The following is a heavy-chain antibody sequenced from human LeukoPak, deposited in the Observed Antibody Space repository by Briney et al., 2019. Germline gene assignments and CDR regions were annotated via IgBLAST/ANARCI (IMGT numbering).Heavy chain of an antibody. Sequence: SETLSLTCTVSGGSISSYYRSWIRQPPGKGLEWIGYIYYSGGTNYNPSLKSRVTISVDTSKNQFSLKLSSVTAADTAVYYCARLDYYDSSGYYVSWYFDLWGRGTLVTVSS. CDR3: ARLDYYDSSGYYVSWYFDL. D-gene: IGHD3-22*01. CDR1: GGSISSYY. J-gene: IGHJ2*01. V-gene: IGHV4-59*01. CDR2: IYYSGGT.